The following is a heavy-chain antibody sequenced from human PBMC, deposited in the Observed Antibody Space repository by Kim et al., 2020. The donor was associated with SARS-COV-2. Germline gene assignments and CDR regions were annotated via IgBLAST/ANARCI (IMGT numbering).Heavy chain of an antibody. J-gene: IGHJ3*01. D-gene: IGHD3-10*01. Sequence: GVSLRLSCEASGFIFRDFNMNWVRLAPGKGLECVASISGTGVYINYADSVKGRFSVSRDNGKNSLYLHMDSLRSEDTAMYFCAREWSYGSGGYYPDAFDFWGQGTMVAVSS. CDR1: GFIFRDFN. CDR2: ISGTGVYI. CDR3: AREWSYGSGGYYPDAFDF. V-gene: IGHV3-21*01.